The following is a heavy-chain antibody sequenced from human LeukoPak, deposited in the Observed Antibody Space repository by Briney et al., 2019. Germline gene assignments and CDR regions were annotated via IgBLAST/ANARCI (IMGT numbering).Heavy chain of an antibody. J-gene: IGHJ4*02. Sequence: PSETLSLTCTVSGGSMRNYYWSWIRQSPGKGLEWIGYIYYSVSTKYNPSLQSRVTISLDTSKNQFSLKLSSVTAADTAVYYCATLNTDGWYFDNWGQGTPVTVSS. CDR1: GGSMRNYY. V-gene: IGHV4-59*01. CDR3: ATLNTDGWYFDN. D-gene: IGHD5-24*01. CDR2: IYYSVST.